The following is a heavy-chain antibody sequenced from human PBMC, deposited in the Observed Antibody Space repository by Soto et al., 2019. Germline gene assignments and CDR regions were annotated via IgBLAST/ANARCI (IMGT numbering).Heavy chain of an antibody. V-gene: IGHV3-30-3*01. CDR1: GFTFSSYA. CDR3: ASTVGAPVVY. Sequence: QVQLVESGGGVVQTGRSLRLSCAASGFTFSSYAMHWVRQAPGKGLEWVAVISYDGSNKYYADSVKGRFTISRDNSKNTLYLQMNSLRAEDTAVYYCASTVGAPVVYWGQGTLVTVSS. J-gene: IGHJ4*02. D-gene: IGHD4-17*01. CDR2: ISYDGSNK.